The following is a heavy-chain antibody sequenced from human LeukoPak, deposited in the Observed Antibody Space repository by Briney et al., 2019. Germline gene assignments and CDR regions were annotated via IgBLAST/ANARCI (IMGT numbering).Heavy chain of an antibody. CDR1: GFTFSSYW. V-gene: IGHV3-74*01. CDR2: INSDGSNT. CDR3: ARGLMGGDGYNSYYFDY. Sequence: GGSLRLSCAASGFTFSSYWMHWVRQGPGKGLVWVSRINSDGSNTRYADSVKGRFTISRDNAKNTLYLQMNGLTAEDTAVYYCARGLMGGDGYNSYYFDYWGQGTLVTVSS. D-gene: IGHD5-24*01. J-gene: IGHJ4*02.